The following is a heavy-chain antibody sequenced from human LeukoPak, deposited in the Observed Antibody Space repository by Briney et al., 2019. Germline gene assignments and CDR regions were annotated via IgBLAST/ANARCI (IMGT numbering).Heavy chain of an antibody. D-gene: IGHD4-11*01. Sequence: ASVNVSCKASGFRFTSFGVSWVRRAPGQGLEWMGWISNYFGVTHYAEKFEDRVTMTIDTSTTTAYMELRSLRYDDTAVYYCARDSDYSGNGNGDWFDPWGQGTVVTVSS. J-gene: IGHJ5*02. CDR2: ISNYFGVT. V-gene: IGHV1-18*04. CDR1: GFRFTSFG. CDR3: ARDSDYSGNGNGDWFDP.